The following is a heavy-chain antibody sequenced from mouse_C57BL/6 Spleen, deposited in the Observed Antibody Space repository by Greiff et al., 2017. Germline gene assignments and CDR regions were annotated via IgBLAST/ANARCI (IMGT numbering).Heavy chain of an antibody. J-gene: IGHJ2*01. CDR2: IWSGGST. CDR3: ARGGTTVVAPFDY. D-gene: IGHD1-1*01. Sequence: QVQLQQSGPGLVQPSQSLSITCTVSGFSLTSYGVHWVRQSPGKGLEWLGVIWSGGSTDYNAAFISRLSISKDNSKSQVFFKMNSLQADDTAIYYCARGGTTVVAPFDYWGQGTTLKVSS. V-gene: IGHV2-2*01. CDR1: GFSLTSYG.